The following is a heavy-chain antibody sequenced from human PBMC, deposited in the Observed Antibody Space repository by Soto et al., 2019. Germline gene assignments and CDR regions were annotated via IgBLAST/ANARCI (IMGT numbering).Heavy chain of an antibody. V-gene: IGHV1-46*01. D-gene: IGHD6-19*01. J-gene: IGHJ6*02. Sequence: ASVKVSCKASGYTFTSYYMHWVRQAPGQGLEWMGIINPSGGSTSYAQKFQGRVTMTRDTSTSTVYMELSSLRSEDTAVYYCARVKRVLQGIALAGTSHKIYYYGMDVCGQGPTVTVSS. CDR2: INPSGGST. CDR1: GYTFTSYY. CDR3: ARVKRVLQGIALAGTSHKIYYYGMDV.